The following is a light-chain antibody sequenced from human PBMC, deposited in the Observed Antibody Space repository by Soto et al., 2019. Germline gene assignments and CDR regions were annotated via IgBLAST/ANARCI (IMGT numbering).Light chain of an antibody. Sequence: QSVLTQPPSVSGAPGQRVTISCTGSSSNIGAGYGVHWYQQPPGTAPKLLIYGNINRPSGVPDRFSGSKSGTSASLAITGLQAEDEADYYCQSYDSSLSGWVFGGGTKVTVL. CDR2: GNI. CDR3: QSYDSSLSGWV. J-gene: IGLJ3*02. V-gene: IGLV1-40*01. CDR1: SSNIGAGYG.